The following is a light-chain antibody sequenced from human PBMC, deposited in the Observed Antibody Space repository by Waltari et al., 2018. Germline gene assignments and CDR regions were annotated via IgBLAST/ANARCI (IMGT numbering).Light chain of an antibody. CDR2: GAS. V-gene: IGKV3-15*01. J-gene: IGKJ2*01. CDR1: QRISRN. Sequence: EVLMTQSPPTLSVSPGEGATLSCRASQRISRNVAWYQQKTGQAPKLLIYGASTRAPGSPARFSGSWSGTEFTLTISSLQSEDFAVYYCQQYNNWRTFGQGTKLEI. CDR3: QQYNNWRT.